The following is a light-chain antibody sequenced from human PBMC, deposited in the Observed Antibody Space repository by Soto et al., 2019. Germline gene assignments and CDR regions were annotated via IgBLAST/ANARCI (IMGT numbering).Light chain of an antibody. CDR2: GAS. Sequence: EIVRTQSPGTLSLSPGDGASISCRASPSVSSSSLAWSQKKLGQAPRPLVYGASSRATGIPDRFSGSVSGTDFTLTISRLEPEDCAVYLCQQYGSSTRTFGLGTKVDIK. CDR3: QQYGSSTRT. CDR1: PSVSSSS. J-gene: IGKJ1*01. V-gene: IGKV3-20*01.